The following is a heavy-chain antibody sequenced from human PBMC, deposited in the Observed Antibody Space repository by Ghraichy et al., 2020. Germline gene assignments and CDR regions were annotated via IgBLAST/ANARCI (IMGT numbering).Heavy chain of an antibody. J-gene: IGHJ4*02. V-gene: IGHV3-23*01. Sequence: GGSLRLSCAASGFTFSSYAMSWVRQAPGKGLEWVSAISGSGSSTYDTDSVKGRFTISRDNSKNTLYLQMNSLRAEDTAVYYCAKEEGGRSVDYWCQETLVTVSS. CDR1: GFTFSSYA. CDR3: AKEEGGRSVDY. D-gene: IGHD3-16*01. CDR2: ISGSGSST.